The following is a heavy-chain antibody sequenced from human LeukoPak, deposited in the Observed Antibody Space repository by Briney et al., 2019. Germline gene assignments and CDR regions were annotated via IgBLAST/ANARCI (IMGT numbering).Heavy chain of an antibody. CDR1: GFTFSGSA. D-gene: IGHD4-23*01. V-gene: IGHV3-73*01. CDR2: IRSNSNNYAT. CDR3: TRRGYSGNSGNDY. J-gene: IGHJ4*02. Sequence: TGGSLRLSCAASGFTFSGSAMHWVRQASGKGLEWVGRIRSNSNNYATAYAASVKGRFTMSRDDSMNTAYLQMNSLKTEDTAVYYCTRRGYSGNSGNDYWGQGTLVTVSS.